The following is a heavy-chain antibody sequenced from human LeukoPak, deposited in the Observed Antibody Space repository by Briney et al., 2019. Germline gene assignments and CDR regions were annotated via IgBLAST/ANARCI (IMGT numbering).Heavy chain of an antibody. D-gene: IGHD6-13*01. V-gene: IGHV4-34*01. CDR3: AREWDRTWGYSSSWYGY. CDR2: INHSGST. CDR1: GGSFSGYY. Sequence: PSETLSLTCAVYGGSFSGYYWSWIRQPPGKGLEWIGEINHSGSTNYNPSLKSRVTISVDTSKNQFSLELSSVTAADTAVYYCAREWDRTWGYSSSWYGYWGQGTLVTVSS. J-gene: IGHJ4*02.